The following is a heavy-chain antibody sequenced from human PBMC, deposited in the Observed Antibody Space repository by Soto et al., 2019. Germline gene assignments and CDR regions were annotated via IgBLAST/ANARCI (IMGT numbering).Heavy chain of an antibody. CDR3: TGSFCPDAVRCNWFDP. CDR2: MNNIRWT. D-gene: IGHD2-8*01. CDR1: AASSSSFY. J-gene: IGHJ5*02. Sequence: QVQLQESCPGLVKPSETLSLTCTVSAASSSSFYWSWIRQPPGKGLEWIGYMNNIRWTNYNPSLKSRVTISLDTSKKRNTLNLTTVIAADTAVYYCTGSFCPDAVRCNWFDPRGKGTLVTVSS. V-gene: IGHV4-59*01.